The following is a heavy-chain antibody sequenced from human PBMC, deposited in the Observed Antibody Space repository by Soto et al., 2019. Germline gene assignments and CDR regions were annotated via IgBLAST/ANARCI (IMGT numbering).Heavy chain of an antibody. Sequence: PSETLSLTCTVSGGSISSSSYYWGWIRQPPGKGLEWIGSIYYSGSTYYNPSLKSRVTISVDTSKNQFSLKLSSVTAADTAVYYCARLVLYYYDSSGYHTRKYNWFDPWGQGTLVT. V-gene: IGHV4-39*01. CDR1: GGSISSSSYY. D-gene: IGHD3-22*01. CDR3: ARLVLYYYDSSGYHTRKYNWFDP. J-gene: IGHJ5*02. CDR2: IYYSGST.